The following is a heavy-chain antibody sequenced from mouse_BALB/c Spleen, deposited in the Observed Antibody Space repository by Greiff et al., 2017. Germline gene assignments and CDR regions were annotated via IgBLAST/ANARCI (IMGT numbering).Heavy chain of an antibody. V-gene: IGHV5-17*02. CDR3: ARSAYGNWYFDV. Sequence: EVKLMESGGGLVQPGGSRKLSCAASGFTFSSFGMHWVRQAPEKGLEWVAYISSGSSTIYYADTVKGRFTISRDNPKNTLFLQMTSLRSEDTAMYYCARSAYGNWYFDVWGAGTTVTVSS. CDR1: GFTFSSFG. D-gene: IGHD2-1*01. CDR2: ISSGSSTI. J-gene: IGHJ1*01.